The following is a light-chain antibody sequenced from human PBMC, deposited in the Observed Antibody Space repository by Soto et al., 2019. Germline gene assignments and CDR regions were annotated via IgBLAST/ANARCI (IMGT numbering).Light chain of an antibody. CDR3: QQFNRDPRT. CDR2: KAS. CDR1: QSIXDW. V-gene: IGKV1-5*01. Sequence: VLLNQSPSALSAAVGERVTITCRASQSIXDWLNWYQQKPGKAPKLLXDKASSLESGGPSRLSGSGSGTEFTLTIGGRQPEDFAAYYCQQFNRDPRTFGQGTLLEI. J-gene: IGKJ5*01.